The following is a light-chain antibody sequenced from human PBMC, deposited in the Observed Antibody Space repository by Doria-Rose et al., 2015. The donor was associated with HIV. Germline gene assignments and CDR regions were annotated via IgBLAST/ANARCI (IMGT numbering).Light chain of an antibody. V-gene: IGKV1-39*01. CDR2: AAS. J-gene: IGKJ4*01. Sequence: DIQMTQSPPSLSASVGDRVTITCRASQSTGSFLNWYQQKPAKAPQLLIHAASSLQNVVPSRFSGSGSRTDFTLTISSLQPEDFATYFCQQSYSTPLTFGGGTKVEIK. CDR3: QQSYSTPLT. CDR1: QSTGSF.